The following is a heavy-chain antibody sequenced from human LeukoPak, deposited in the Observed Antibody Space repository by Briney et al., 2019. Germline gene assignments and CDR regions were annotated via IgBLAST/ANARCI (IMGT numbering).Heavy chain of an antibody. CDR1: GGSISSYY. V-gene: IGHV4-59*01. Sequence: SETLSLTCTVSGGSISSYYWSWIRQPPGKGLEWIGYIYYSGSTNYNPSLKSRVTISVDTSKNQFSLKLSSVTAVDTAVYYCARALGNYWGQGSLVTVSS. J-gene: IGHJ4*02. CDR3: ARALGNY. CDR2: IYYSGST.